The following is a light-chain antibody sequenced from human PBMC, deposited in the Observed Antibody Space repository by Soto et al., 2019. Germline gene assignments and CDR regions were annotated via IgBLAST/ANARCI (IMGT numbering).Light chain of an antibody. J-gene: IGLJ3*02. CDR3: CSYAGRTTWV. CDR2: EGN. CDR1: DSDIGGYNL. Sequence: QSVLTQPASVSGSPGQSITISCTGSDSDIGGYNLVSWYQQHPGKAPKFLLYEGNERPSGVSNRFSGSKSGNTASLTIFGLQAEDEAYYYCCSYAGRTTWVFGGGTQLTVL. V-gene: IGLV2-23*01.